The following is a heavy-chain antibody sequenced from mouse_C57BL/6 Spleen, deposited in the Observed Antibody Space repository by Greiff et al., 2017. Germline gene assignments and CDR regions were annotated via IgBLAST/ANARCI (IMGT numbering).Heavy chain of an antibody. CDR1: GYTFTSYW. Sequence: QVQLQQPGAELVMPGASVKLSCKASGYTFTSYWMHWVKQRPGQGLEWIGEIDPSDSYTNYNQKFKGKSTLTVDKSSSTAYMQLSSLTSEDSAVXYCARRSYGSSRYWYFDVWGTEATVTDSS. CDR2: IDPSDSYT. V-gene: IGHV1-69*01. J-gene: IGHJ1*03. D-gene: IGHD1-1*01. CDR3: ARRSYGSSRYWYFDV.